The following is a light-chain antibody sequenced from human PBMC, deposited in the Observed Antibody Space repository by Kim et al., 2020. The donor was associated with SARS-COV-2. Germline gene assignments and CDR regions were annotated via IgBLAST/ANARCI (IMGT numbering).Light chain of an antibody. Sequence: ALGQEVKITCQGGSLRSYYASWYQQRPGQAPVLVVYGKNNRASGIPDRFSGSSSGNTASLTITGAQAEDEADYYCNSRDSSGNHVVFGGGTQLTVL. CDR3: NSRDSSGNHVV. V-gene: IGLV3-19*01. CDR2: GKN. CDR1: SLRSYY. J-gene: IGLJ2*01.